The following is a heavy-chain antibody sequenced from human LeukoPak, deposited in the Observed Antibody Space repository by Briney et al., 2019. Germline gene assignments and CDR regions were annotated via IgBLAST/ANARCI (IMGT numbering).Heavy chain of an antibody. D-gene: IGHD5-24*01. CDR1: GGSISSSSYY. J-gene: IGHJ4*02. Sequence: SETLSLTCTVSGGSISSSSYYLGWIRQPPGKGLEWIGSIYYSGSTYYNPSLKSRVTISVDTSKNQFSLKLSSVTAADTAVYYCARRDYGYNYIGYWGQGTLVTVSS. CDR3: ARRDYGYNYIGY. CDR2: IYYSGST. V-gene: IGHV4-39*01.